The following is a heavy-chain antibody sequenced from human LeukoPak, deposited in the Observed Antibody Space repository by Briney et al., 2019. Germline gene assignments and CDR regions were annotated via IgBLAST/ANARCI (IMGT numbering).Heavy chain of an antibody. CDR1: GFTFSNAW. D-gene: IGHD4-23*01. CDR2: IKSKTDGGTT. J-gene: IGHJ4*02. Sequence: PGGSLRLSCAASGFTFSNAWMSWVRQAPGKGLEWVGRIKSKTDGGTTDYAAPVKGRFTISRDDSKNTLYLQMNSLKTEDTAVYYCTTAVPRCGGNSRSLEFDYWGQGTLVTVSS. V-gene: IGHV3-15*01. CDR3: TTAVPRCGGNSRSLEFDY.